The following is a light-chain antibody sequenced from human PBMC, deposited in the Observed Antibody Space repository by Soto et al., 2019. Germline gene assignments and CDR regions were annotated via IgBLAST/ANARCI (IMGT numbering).Light chain of an antibody. CDR3: RSYTSSSTLV. J-gene: IGLJ2*01. CDR1: SSDVGGYNY. Sequence: QYVLTQPASVSGSPGQSITISCTGNSSDVGGYNYVSWYQQYPGKAPKLMIYDVSNRPSGVSNRFSGSKSGNTASLTISGLQAEDEADYYCRSYTSSSTLVFGGGTKLTVL. V-gene: IGLV2-14*01. CDR2: DVS.